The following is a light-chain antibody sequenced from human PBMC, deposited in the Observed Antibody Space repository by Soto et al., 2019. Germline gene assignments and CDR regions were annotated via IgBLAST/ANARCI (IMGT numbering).Light chain of an antibody. CDR3: QQYSTYWT. Sequence: DIHMTHSPSTRSASVGYIFIITCRASQSIDSWLAWYQQKPGTAPKLLIYKASSLQSGVPSRFSGSGSGTDFTLTISSLQPDDFATYFCQQYSTYWTFGQGTKVDIK. J-gene: IGKJ1*01. V-gene: IGKV1-5*03. CDR2: KAS. CDR1: QSIDSW.